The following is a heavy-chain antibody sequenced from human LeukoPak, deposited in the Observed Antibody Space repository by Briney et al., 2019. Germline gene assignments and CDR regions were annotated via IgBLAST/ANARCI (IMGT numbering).Heavy chain of an antibody. Sequence: PSETLSLTCTVSGGSITDYYWSWIRQSPGKELEWIGYISYSGSTSYNPSLKSRVTMSDTSKNQFSLKLTSVTAADTAIYYCARLLEAYYYFDLWSRGTLVTVSS. V-gene: IGHV4-59*01. CDR1: GGSITDYY. CDR2: ISYSGST. J-gene: IGHJ2*01. CDR3: ARLLEAYYYFDL. D-gene: IGHD3-22*01.